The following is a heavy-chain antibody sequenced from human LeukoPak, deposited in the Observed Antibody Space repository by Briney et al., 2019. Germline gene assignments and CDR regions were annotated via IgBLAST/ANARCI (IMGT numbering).Heavy chain of an antibody. CDR3: ATDFPCSTTSCYWGY. J-gene: IGHJ4*02. CDR2: ISWNSGSI. CDR1: GFTFDDYA. V-gene: IGHV3-9*01. Sequence: GRSLRLSCAASGFTFDDYAMHWVRQAPGKGLEWVSGISWNSGSIGYADSVKGRFTISRDNSKSTLYLQMNSLRAEDTAVYYCATDFPCSTTSCYWGYWGQGTLVTVSS. D-gene: IGHD2-2*01.